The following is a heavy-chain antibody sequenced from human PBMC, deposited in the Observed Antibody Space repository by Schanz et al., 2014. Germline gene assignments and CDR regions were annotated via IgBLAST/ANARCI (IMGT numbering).Heavy chain of an antibody. D-gene: IGHD6-25*01. Sequence: QVQLQESGPGLVKPSQTLSLTCIVSGGSISSGTYYWSWLRQPAGKGLEWIGRIYTSGSTNYNPSRKTRVPISLDTSKNQFSRKLSSVTAADTAVYYCAREPLSGYNWFDPWGQGSLVTVSS. CDR1: GGSISSGTYY. V-gene: IGHV4-61*02. CDR3: AREPLSGYNWFDP. CDR2: IYTSGST. J-gene: IGHJ5*02.